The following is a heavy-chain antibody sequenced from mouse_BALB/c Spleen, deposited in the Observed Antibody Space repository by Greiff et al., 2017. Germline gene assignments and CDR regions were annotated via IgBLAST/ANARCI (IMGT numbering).Heavy chain of an antibody. CDR3: ARSRTASTYAMDY. D-gene: IGHD6-1*01. CDR1: GYTFTDYN. Sequence: VQLKQSGPELVKPGASVKIPCKASGYTFTDYNMDWVKQSHGKSLEWIGDINPNNGGTIYNQKFKGKATLTVDKSSSTAYMELRSLTSEDTAVYYCARSRTASTYAMDYWGQGTSVTVSS. CDR2: INPNNGGT. V-gene: IGHV1-18*01. J-gene: IGHJ4*01.